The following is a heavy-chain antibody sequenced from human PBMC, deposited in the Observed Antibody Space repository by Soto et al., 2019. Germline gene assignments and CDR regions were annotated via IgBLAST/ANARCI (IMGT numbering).Heavy chain of an antibody. J-gene: IGHJ4*02. V-gene: IGHV1-3*01. D-gene: IGHD3-3*01. Sequence: GASVKVSCKDSVYTFNSYAIHWVRQAPGQRLEWMGWINAGNGNTKYSQKFQGRVTITRDTSASTAYMELSSLRSEDTAVYYCARGHYDFWSGSPKIYFDYWGQGTLVTVSS. CDR1: VYTFNSYA. CDR2: INAGNGNT. CDR3: ARGHYDFWSGSPKIYFDY.